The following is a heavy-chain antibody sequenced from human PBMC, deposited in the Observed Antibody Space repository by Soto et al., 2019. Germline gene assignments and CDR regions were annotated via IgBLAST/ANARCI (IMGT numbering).Heavy chain of an antibody. V-gene: IGHV4-4*07. CDR3: VRGRSYSVYDF. D-gene: IGHD5-12*01. J-gene: IGHJ4*02. Sequence: QVNLQESGPGLVKPSETLSVTCTVSGGSISGYSWIWIRQPAGKGLEWIGHIYPSGSTSYNPSLRSRVTMSLDTSSNQIFLNLTSVTAADTAVFYCVRGRSYSVYDFWGPGTLVTVSS. CDR2: IYPSGST. CDR1: GGSISGYS.